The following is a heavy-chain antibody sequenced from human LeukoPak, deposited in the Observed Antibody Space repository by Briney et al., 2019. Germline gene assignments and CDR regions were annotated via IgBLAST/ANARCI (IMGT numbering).Heavy chain of an antibody. CDR1: GFTFSNHA. V-gene: IGHV3-23*01. J-gene: IGHJ4*02. CDR2: ISGGGRTT. D-gene: IGHD2-15*01. Sequence: PGGSLRLSCAASGFTFSNHAMSWVRQDPGKGLQWVAVISGGGRTTEYEDFVKGRFTISRDNSKNTLSLQMNSLTVEDTAIYFCAKNVVVKRYIDFWGQGTLVTFSS. CDR3: AKNVVVKRYIDF.